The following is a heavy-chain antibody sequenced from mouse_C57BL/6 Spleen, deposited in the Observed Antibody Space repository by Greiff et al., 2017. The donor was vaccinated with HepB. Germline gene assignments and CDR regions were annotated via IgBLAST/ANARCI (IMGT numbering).Heavy chain of an antibody. CDR2: IYTGDGDT. CDR3: ANSNDWYFDV. J-gene: IGHJ1*03. D-gene: IGHD2-5*01. V-gene: IGHV1-82*01. CDR1: GYAFSSSW. Sequence: VQLQQSGPELVKPGASVKISCKASGYAFSSSWMNWVKQRPGKGLEWIGRIYTGDGDTNYNGKFKGKATLTADKSSSTAYMQLSSLTSEDSAVYFCANSNDWYFDVWGTGTTVTVSS.